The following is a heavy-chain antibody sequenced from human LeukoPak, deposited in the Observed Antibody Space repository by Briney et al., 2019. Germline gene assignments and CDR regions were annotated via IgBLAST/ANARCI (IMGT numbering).Heavy chain of an antibody. CDR1: GGSISSYY. CDR2: IYYSGST. V-gene: IGHV4-59*08. CDR3: ARHLYDGLTTCDY. J-gene: IGHJ4*02. Sequence: NPSETLSLTCTVSGGSISSYYWSWIRQPPGKGLEWIGYIYYSGSTNYNPSLKSRVTISVDTSKNQFSLKLSSVTAADTAVYYCARHLYDGLTTCDYWGQGTLVTVSS. D-gene: IGHD3-3*01.